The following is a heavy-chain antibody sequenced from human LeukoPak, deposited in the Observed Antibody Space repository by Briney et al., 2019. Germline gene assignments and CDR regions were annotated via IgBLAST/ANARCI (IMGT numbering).Heavy chain of an antibody. J-gene: IGHJ4*02. CDR2: ISSSGSTI. V-gene: IGHV3-11*04. CDR1: GFTFSDYY. Sequence: GGSLRLSCAASGFTFSDYYMSWIRQAPGKGLEWVSYISSSGSTIYYADSVKGRFTISRDNAKNSLYLQMNSLRAEDTAVYYCASSVWSDGLWYFDYWGQGTLVTASS. D-gene: IGHD1-1*01. CDR3: ASSVWSDGLWYFDY.